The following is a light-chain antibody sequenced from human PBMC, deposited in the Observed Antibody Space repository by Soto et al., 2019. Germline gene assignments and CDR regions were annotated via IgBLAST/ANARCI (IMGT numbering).Light chain of an antibody. Sequence: QSALTQPRSVSGSPGQSVTISCTGTSSDVGDYNYVSWYQQHPGKAPKLMIFDVSKRPSGVPDRFSGSKSGNTASLTISGLQAEDEADYHCCSYAGSYTWVFGGGTQLTVL. V-gene: IGLV2-11*01. CDR3: CSYAGSYTWV. J-gene: IGLJ7*01. CDR1: SSDVGDYNY. CDR2: DVS.